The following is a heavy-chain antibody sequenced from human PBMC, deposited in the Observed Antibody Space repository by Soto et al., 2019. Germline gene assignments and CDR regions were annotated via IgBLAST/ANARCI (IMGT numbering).Heavy chain of an antibody. CDR1: GGTFSSYT. D-gene: IGHD3-16*01. J-gene: IGHJ4*02. Sequence: QVQLVQSGAEVKKPGSSVKASCKASGGTFSSYTISWVRQAPGQGLEWMGRIIPILGIANYAQKFQGRVTITADKSTSTAYMELSSLRSEDTAVYYCAGQGKSPGRGDYWGQGTLVTVSS. CDR3: AGQGKSPGRGDY. CDR2: IIPILGIA. V-gene: IGHV1-69*02.